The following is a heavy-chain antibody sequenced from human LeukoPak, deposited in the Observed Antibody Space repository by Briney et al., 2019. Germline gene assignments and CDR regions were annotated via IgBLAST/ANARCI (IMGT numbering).Heavy chain of an antibody. CDR3: ARLYSYGPGGAFDI. D-gene: IGHD5-18*01. J-gene: IGHJ3*02. V-gene: IGHV4-59*01. CDR1: GGSISSYY. Sequence: SETLSLTCTVSGGSISSYYWSWLRQPPGKGLEWIGYIYYSGSTNYNPSFKSRVTISVDTSKNQFSLKLSSVTAADTAVYYCARLYSYGPGGAFDIWGQGTMVTVSS. CDR2: IYYSGST.